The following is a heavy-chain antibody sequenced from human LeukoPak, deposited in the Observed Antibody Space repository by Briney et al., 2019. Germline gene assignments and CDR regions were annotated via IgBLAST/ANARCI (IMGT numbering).Heavy chain of an antibody. Sequence: GGSLRLSCAASGFTFSSYAMSWVRQAPGKGLEWVSAISGSGSSTYYADSVKGRFTISRDNSKNTLYLQMNSLRAEDTAVYYCAKVVGYSSSLDAFDIWGQGTMVTVSS. CDR3: AKVVGYSSSLDAFDI. D-gene: IGHD6-13*01. CDR2: ISGSGSST. V-gene: IGHV3-23*01. CDR1: GFTFSSYA. J-gene: IGHJ3*02.